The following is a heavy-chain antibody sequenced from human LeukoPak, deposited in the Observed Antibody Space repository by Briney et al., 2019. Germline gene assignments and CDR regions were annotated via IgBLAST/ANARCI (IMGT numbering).Heavy chain of an antibody. CDR2: INWNGGST. CDR1: GFTFDDYG. J-gene: IGHJ4*02. D-gene: IGHD3-9*01. CDR3: ARDGLEIIRFFDWLDY. V-gene: IGHV3-20*04. Sequence: GGSLRLSCAASGFTFDDYGMSWVRQAPGKGLEWVSGINWNGGSTGYADSVKGRFTISRDKAKSTVFLQMNSLRAEDTAVYYCARDGLEIIRFFDWLDYWGQGTLVTVSS.